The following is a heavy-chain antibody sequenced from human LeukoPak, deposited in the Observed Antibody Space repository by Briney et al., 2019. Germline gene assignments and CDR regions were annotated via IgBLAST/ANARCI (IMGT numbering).Heavy chain of an antibody. CDR3: ARGGYYDSSGSFDY. CDR1: GFTASSNY. J-gene: IGHJ4*02. V-gene: IGHV3-66*01. Sequence: GGSLRLSCAASGFTASSNYMSWVRQAPGKGLEWVSVIYSGGSTYYADSVKGRFTISRDNSKNTLYLQMNSLRAEDTAVYYCARGGYYDSSGSFDYWGQGTLVTVSS. D-gene: IGHD3-22*01. CDR2: IYSGGST.